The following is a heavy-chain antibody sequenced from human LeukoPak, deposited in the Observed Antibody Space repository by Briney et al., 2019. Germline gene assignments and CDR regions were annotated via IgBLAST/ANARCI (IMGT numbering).Heavy chain of an antibody. CDR3: ARDQAFDWFYYYYGMDV. Sequence: GGSLRLSCAASGFTFNNYALSWVRQAPGKGLDGVSTIGTSINNTYYADSVKGRFTISRDNSNHTLSLQMSSLRAEDTAIYYCARDQAFDWFYYYYGMDVWGLGTTVIVSS. D-gene: IGHD3-9*01. J-gene: IGHJ6*02. CDR1: GFTFNNYA. CDR2: IGTSINNT. V-gene: IGHV3-23*01.